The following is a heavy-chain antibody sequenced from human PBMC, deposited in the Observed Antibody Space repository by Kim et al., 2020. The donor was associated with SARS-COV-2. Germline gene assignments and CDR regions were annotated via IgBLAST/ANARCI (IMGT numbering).Heavy chain of an antibody. CDR3: AAEAPRGYYDSSGYYYGMDV. Sequence: SVKVSCKASGFTFTSSAMQWVRQARGQRLEWIGWIVVGSGNTNYAQKFQERVTITRDMSTSTAYMELSSLRSEDTAVYYCAAEAPRGYYDSSGYYYGMDVWGQGTTVTVSS. V-gene: IGHV1-58*02. CDR2: IVVGSGNT. D-gene: IGHD3-22*01. J-gene: IGHJ6*01. CDR1: GFTFTSSA.